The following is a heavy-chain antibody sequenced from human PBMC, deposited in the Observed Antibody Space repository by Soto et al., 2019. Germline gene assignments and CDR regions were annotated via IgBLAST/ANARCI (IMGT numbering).Heavy chain of an antibody. V-gene: IGHV3-7*01. CDR3: VGSNGWPLDS. CDR2: IKQDGSEK. Sequence: GGSLRLSCTASGFTFSTYWMNWVRQAPGKGLEWVAIIKQDGSEKHYVDSVKGKFTISRDNAKNSLYLQMNNLRAEDKEVYTWVGSNGWPLDSGGGGALVPVSS. D-gene: IGHD2-8*01. J-gene: IGHJ4*02. CDR1: GFTFSTYW.